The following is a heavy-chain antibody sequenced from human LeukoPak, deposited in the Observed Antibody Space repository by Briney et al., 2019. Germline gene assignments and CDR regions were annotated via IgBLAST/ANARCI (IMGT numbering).Heavy chain of an antibody. CDR1: GYTFTGYY. CDR3: ARDSPSIVVVPV. V-gene: IGHV1-2*02. J-gene: IGHJ4*02. D-gene: IGHD2-2*01. CDR2: INPNSGGT. Sequence: ASVKVSCKASGYTFTGYYMHWVRQAPGQGLEWMGWINPNSGGTNYAQKFQGRVTMTRDTSTSTVYMELSSLRAEDTAVYYCARDSPSIVVVPVWGQGTLVTVSS.